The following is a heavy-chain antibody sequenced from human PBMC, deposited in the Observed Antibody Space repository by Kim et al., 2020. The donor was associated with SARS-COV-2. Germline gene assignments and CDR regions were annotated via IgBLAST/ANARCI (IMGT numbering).Heavy chain of an antibody. CDR1: GFTFIGHA. V-gene: IGHV3-23*01. Sequence: GGSLRLSCTTSGFTFIGHAMNWVRQAPGQGLEWVSSIDGSDGTTYYVDSVKGRFTISRDDAKNTLYLQMRALRADDTATYYCMKGGWGWIWDHWGEGTLV. D-gene: IGHD2-2*03. J-gene: IGHJ4*02. CDR2: IDGSDGTT. CDR3: MKGGWGWIWDH.